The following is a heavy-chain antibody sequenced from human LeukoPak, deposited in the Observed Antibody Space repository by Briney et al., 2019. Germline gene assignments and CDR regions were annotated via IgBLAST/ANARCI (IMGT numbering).Heavy chain of an antibody. J-gene: IGHJ6*02. CDR2: IWYDGSNK. CDR1: GFTFSSYG. Sequence: GGSLRLSCAASGFTFSSYGMHWVRQAPGKGLEWVAVIWYDGSNKYYADSVKGRFTISRDNSKNTLYLQMNSLRAEDTAVYYCARTCSTSRRTYYYYGMDVWGQGTTVTVSS. D-gene: IGHD2-2*01. CDR3: ARTCSTSRRTYYYYGMDV. V-gene: IGHV3-33*01.